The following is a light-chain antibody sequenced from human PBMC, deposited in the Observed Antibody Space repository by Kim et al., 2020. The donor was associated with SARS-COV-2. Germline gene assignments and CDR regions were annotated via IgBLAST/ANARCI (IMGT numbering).Light chain of an antibody. CDR1: QSVSTRY. V-gene: IGKV3-20*01. Sequence: EIVLTQSPGTLSLSPGERATLSCRARQSVSTRYLAWCQQKPGQAPRLLIYGTSNRATGIPDRFSGSGPGTDFTLTISRLEPVDFAVYFSPHYASIPHPFGQATML. J-gene: IGKJ2*01. CDR3: PHYASIPHP. CDR2: GTS.